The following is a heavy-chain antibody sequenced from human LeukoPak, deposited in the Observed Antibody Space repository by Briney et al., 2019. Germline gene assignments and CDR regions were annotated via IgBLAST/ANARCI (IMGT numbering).Heavy chain of an antibody. CDR1: GFTVSSNY. J-gene: IGHJ3*02. D-gene: IGHD2-15*01. V-gene: IGHV3-53*01. Sequence: GGSLGLSCAASGFTVSSNYMSWVRQAPGKGLEWVSVIYSGGSTYYADSVKGRFTISRDNSKNTLYLQMNSLRAEDTAVYYCASGGSLVAAMGPFGAFDIWGQGTMVTVSS. CDR2: IYSGGST. CDR3: ASGGSLVAAMGPFGAFDI.